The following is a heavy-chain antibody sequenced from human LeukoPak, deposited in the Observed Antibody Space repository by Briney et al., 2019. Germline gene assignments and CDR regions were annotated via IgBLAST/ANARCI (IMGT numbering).Heavy chain of an antibody. CDR1: GFIVSGDF. D-gene: IGHD1-26*01. Sequence: LGGSLRLSCAACGFIVSGDFMSWVRQAPGKGLEWVSVIYSDGSTYYADSVKGRFTISRDNSKNTLDLQMTGLRAEDTAVYYCARERGRGRDSPWFDYWGQGTLVTVSS. CDR2: IYSDGST. J-gene: IGHJ4*02. V-gene: IGHV3-53*01. CDR3: ARERGRGRDSPWFDY.